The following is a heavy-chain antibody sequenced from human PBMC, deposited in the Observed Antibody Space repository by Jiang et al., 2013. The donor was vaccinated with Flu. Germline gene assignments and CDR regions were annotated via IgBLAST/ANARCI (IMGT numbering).Heavy chain of an antibody. D-gene: IGHD1-26*01. J-gene: IGHJ6*02. CDR1: GFTFSRYW. V-gene: IGHV3-7*05. Sequence: VQLVESGGGLVRPGGSLRLSCVASGFTFSRYWMSWVRQAPGKGLEWVANIKQDGSEKSYVDSVKGRFTISRDNAKNSLNLQMNSLRVEDTAVYYCARLRHREGWDLLSFYYNGMDVWGQGTTVTVSS. CDR3: ARLRHREGWDLLSFYYNGMDV. CDR2: IKQDGSEK.